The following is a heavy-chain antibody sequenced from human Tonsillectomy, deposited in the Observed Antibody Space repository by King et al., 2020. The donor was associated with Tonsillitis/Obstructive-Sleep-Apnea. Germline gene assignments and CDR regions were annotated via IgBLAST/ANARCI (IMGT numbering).Heavy chain of an antibody. V-gene: IGHV3-30*18. J-gene: IGHJ4*02. CDR2: ISYDGSNK. D-gene: IGHD3-3*01. Sequence: MHWVRQAPGKGLEWVAVISYDGSNKYYADSVKGRFIISRDNSKNTLYLQMNSLRAEDTAVYYCEKGFVGGRTLYDFTDYWGQGTLVTVSS. CDR3: EKGFVGGRTLYDFTDY.